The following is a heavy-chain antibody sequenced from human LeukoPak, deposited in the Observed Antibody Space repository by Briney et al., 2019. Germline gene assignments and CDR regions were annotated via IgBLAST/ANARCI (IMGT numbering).Heavy chain of an antibody. Sequence: GGSLRLSCAASGFTFSSYAMSWVRQAPGKGLEWVSAISGSGGSTYYADSVKGRFTISRDNSKNTLYLQMNSLRAEDTAVYYCAKDQDRRYDILTGYYYYYYGMDVWGQGTTVTVSS. CDR3: AKDQDRRYDILTGYYYYYYGMDV. D-gene: IGHD3-9*01. V-gene: IGHV3-23*01. J-gene: IGHJ6*02. CDR1: GFTFSSYA. CDR2: ISGSGGST.